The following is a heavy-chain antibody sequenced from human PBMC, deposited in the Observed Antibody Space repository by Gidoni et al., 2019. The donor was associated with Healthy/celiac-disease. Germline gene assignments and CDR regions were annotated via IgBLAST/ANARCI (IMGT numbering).Heavy chain of an antibody. CDR3: AREAGSGYFDY. J-gene: IGHJ4*02. V-gene: IGHV3-33*01. CDR1: GFTFSSDG. CDR2: IWYDGSNK. Sequence: QVQLVESGGGVGQPGRSLRLPCAASGFTFSSDGMHWVRQAPGKGLEWVAVIWYDGSNKYYADSVKGRFTISRDNSKNTLYLQMNSLRAEDTAVYYCAREAGSGYFDYWGQGTLVTVSS. D-gene: IGHD3-10*01.